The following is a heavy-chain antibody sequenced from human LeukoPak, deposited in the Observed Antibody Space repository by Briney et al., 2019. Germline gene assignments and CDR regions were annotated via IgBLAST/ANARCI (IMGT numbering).Heavy chain of an antibody. V-gene: IGHV3-73*01. J-gene: IGHJ4*02. CDR1: GFTFSGYA. D-gene: IGHD5-18*01. CDR3: TSIYSYGSS. CDR2: IRSKANSYAT. Sequence: GGSLRLSCAASGFTFSGYAMHWVRQASGKGLEWVGRIRSKANSYATAYAASVKGRFTIARDDSKNTAYLQMNSLKTEDAAVYYCTSIYSYGSSGGQGTLVTVSS.